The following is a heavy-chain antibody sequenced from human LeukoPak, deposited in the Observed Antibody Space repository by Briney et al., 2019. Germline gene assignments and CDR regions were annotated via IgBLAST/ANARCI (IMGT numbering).Heavy chain of an antibody. CDR1: GFTFSSYA. CDR2: ISYDGSNK. J-gene: IGHJ6*02. CDR3: ARDREMVGSSGPNYYYYYGMDV. Sequence: PGGSLRLSCAASGFTFSSYAMHWVRQAPGKGLEWVAVISYDGSNKYYADSVKGRFTISRDNSKNTLYLQMNSLRAEDTAVYYCARDREMVGSSGPNYYYYYGMDVWGQGTTVTVSS. D-gene: IGHD6-19*01. V-gene: IGHV3-30-3*01.